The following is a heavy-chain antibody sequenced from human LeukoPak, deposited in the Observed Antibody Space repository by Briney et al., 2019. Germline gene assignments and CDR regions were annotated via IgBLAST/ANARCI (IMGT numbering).Heavy chain of an antibody. Sequence: PSETLSLTCTVSGGSISSSSYYWGWLRQPPGKGLEWIGSIYYSGSTYYNPSLKSRVTISVDTSKNQFSLKLSSVTAADTAVYYCARHVSRIAARPRWFDPWGQGTLVTVSS. V-gene: IGHV4-39*01. CDR1: GGSISSSSYY. D-gene: IGHD6-6*01. CDR3: ARHVSRIAARPRWFDP. J-gene: IGHJ5*02. CDR2: IYYSGST.